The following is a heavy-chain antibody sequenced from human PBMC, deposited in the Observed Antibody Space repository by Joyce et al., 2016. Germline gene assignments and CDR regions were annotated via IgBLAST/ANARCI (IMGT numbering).Heavy chain of an antibody. Sequence: QVQLQESGPGLVKPSETLSLTCTVSGGSISSYYWSWIRQPPGKGLEWIGYIYYSGSTNYNPSLKSRVTMSVDTSKNQFSLKLSSVTAADTAVYYCATDSSGWLSNYYYGMDVWGQGTTVTVSS. V-gene: IGHV4-59*01. CDR2: IYYSGST. J-gene: IGHJ6*02. CDR1: GGSISSYY. D-gene: IGHD6-19*01. CDR3: ATDSSGWLSNYYYGMDV.